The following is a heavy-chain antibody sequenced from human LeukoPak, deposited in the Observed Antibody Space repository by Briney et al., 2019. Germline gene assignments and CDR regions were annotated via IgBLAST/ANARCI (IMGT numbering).Heavy chain of an antibody. CDR2: IYTSGST. J-gene: IGHJ6*02. V-gene: IGHV4-59*01. CDR3: ARDPYYYGSGTLYGMDV. CDR1: GGSISSYY. D-gene: IGHD3-10*01. Sequence: SETLSLTCTVSGGSISSYYWSWIREPPGKGLEWIGYIYTSGSTNYNPSLKSRVTISVDTSKNQFSLKLSSVTAADTAVYYCARDPYYYGSGTLYGMDVWGQGTTVTVSS.